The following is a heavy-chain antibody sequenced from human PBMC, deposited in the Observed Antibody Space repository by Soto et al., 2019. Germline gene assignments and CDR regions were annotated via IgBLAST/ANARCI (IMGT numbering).Heavy chain of an antibody. Sequence: GASVKVSCKVSGYTLTELSMHWVRQAPGKGLEWMGGFDPEDGETIYAQKFQGRVTMTEDTSTDTAYMELSSLRSEDTAVYYCARKARRRITIFGVVINEPYYFDYWGQGTLVTAPQ. J-gene: IGHJ4*02. D-gene: IGHD3-3*01. CDR2: FDPEDGET. CDR3: ARKARRRITIFGVVINEPYYFDY. CDR1: GYTLTELS. V-gene: IGHV1-24*01.